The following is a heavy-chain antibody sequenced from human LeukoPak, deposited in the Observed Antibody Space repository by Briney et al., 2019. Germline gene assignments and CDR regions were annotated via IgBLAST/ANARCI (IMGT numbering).Heavy chain of an antibody. V-gene: IGHV4-59*12. CDR3: ARGYRTGIFDY. J-gene: IGHJ4*02. CDR1: GGSISSYY. Sequence: SETLSLTCTVSGGSISSYYWSWIRQPPGKGLEWIGYIYYSGSTNYNPSLKSRVTISVDRSKNQFSLKLSSVTAADTAVYYCARGYRTGIFDYWGQGTLVTVSS. D-gene: IGHD7-27*01. CDR2: IYYSGST.